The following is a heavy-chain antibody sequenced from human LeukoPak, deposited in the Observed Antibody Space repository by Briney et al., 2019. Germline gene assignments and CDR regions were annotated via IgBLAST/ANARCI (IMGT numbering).Heavy chain of an antibody. CDR3: ARGGYYGSGNDFRFDP. CDR1: GGSINSYY. V-gene: IGHV4-59*01. J-gene: IGHJ5*02. D-gene: IGHD3-10*01. Sequence: SETLSLTCTVSGGSINSYYWSWIRQPPGKGLECIGHIHYTGSTNYNPSLKSRVTISVDTSKSQFSLKLSSVTAADTAIYYCARGGYYGSGNDFRFDPWGQGTLVTVSS. CDR2: IHYTGST.